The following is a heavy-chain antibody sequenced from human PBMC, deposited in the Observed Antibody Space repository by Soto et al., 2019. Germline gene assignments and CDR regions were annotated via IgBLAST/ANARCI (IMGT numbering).Heavy chain of an antibody. CDR1: GFTFSSYA. CDR3: AKTEGYDILTGYGFRSNYFDY. CDR2: ISGSGGST. J-gene: IGHJ4*02. V-gene: IGHV3-23*01. D-gene: IGHD3-9*01. Sequence: GSLRLSCAASGFTFSSYAMSWVRQAPGKGLEWVSVISGSGGSTHYADSVKGRFTISRDNSKNTLYLQMNSLRAEDTAVYYCAKTEGYDILTGYGFRSNYFDYWGQGTLVTVSS.